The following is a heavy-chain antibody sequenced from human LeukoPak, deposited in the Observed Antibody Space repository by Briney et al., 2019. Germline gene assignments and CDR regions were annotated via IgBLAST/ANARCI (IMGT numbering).Heavy chain of an antibody. D-gene: IGHD5-24*01. CDR3: ATDGGDGYNLASNYFDN. J-gene: IGHJ4*02. V-gene: IGHV3-23*01. CDR1: GFTFSSYA. CDR2: ISGSGGST. Sequence: GGSLRLSCAASGFTFSSYAMSWVRQAPGKGLEWVSAISGSGGSTHYADAVKGRFTISRDNSKNTLYLEMNSLRAEDKAVYYCATDGGDGYNLASNYFDNWGQGTLVTVSS.